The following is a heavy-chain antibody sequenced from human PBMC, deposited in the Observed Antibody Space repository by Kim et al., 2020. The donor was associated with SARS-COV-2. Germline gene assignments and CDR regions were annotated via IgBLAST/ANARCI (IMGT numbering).Heavy chain of an antibody. J-gene: IGHJ4*02. V-gene: IGHV1-8*01. CDR1: GYTFTSYD. CDR3: ARGHYSIGPLLPDY. Sequence: ASVKVSCKASGYTFTSYDINWVRQATGQGLEWMGWMNPNSGNTGYAQKFQGRVTMTRNTSISTAYMELSSLRSEDTAVYYCARGHYSIGPLLPDYWGQGTLVTVSS. D-gene: IGHD3-22*01. CDR2: MNPNSGNT.